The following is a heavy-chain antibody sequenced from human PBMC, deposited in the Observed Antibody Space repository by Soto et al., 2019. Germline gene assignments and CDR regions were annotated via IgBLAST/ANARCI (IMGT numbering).Heavy chain of an antibody. CDR1: GGSISSSSYY. CDR3: ARVGGSGWNFDS. J-gene: IGHJ4*02. CDR2: IYYSGRT. V-gene: IGHV4-39*07. D-gene: IGHD6-19*01. Sequence: PSETLSLTCTVSGGSISSSSYYWGWIRQPPGKGLEWIGSIYYSGRTYYNPSLKSRVTISVDTSKNQFSLKLNSMTAADTAIYYCARVGGSGWNFDSWGQGILVTVSS.